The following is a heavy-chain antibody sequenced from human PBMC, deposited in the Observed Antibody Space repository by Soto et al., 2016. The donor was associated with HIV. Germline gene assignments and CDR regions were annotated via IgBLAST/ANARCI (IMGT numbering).Heavy chain of an antibody. J-gene: IGHJ4*02. CDR2: IIPVLSTT. CDR1: GGTFNNYG. Sequence: QVQLVQSGAELKKPGSSVKVSCTASGGTFNNYGLNWVRQAPGQGPEWMGGIIPVLSTTRFAQKFQGRLTITADKFTTTVFMELNSLTSEDTAIYYCARDVAYCNVDGCYSSFLYSWGQGSLVTVSS. D-gene: IGHD2-15*01. V-gene: IGHV1-69*06. CDR3: ARDVAYCNVDGCYSSFLYS.